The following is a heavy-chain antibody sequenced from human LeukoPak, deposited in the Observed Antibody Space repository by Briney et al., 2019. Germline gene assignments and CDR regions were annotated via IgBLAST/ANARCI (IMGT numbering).Heavy chain of an antibody. CDR3: AKGSFYCSGNTCPQYYYYMDV. CDR2: IRYDGSDK. V-gene: IGHV3-30*02. CDR1: GFTFSRHG. J-gene: IGHJ6*03. Sequence: GGSLRLXCAASGFTFSRHGMHWVRQAPGKGLEWVAFIRYDGSDKYYADSVKGRFTISRDNSENTLYLQMNSLRAEDTAVYYCAKGSFYCSGNTCPQYYYYMDVWGKRTTVTVSS. D-gene: IGHD2-15*01.